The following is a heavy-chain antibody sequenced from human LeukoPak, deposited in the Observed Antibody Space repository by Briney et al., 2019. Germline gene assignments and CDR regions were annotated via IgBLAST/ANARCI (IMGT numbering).Heavy chain of an antibody. J-gene: IGHJ4*02. Sequence: PGGSLRLSCAASGFTLSTYWMSWVRQAPGKGLEWVANIKPDGSEQYYVDSVRGRFTISRDNAKNSLYLQMNSLRAEDTAIYYCARESAGGPDYWGQGTLVTVSS. CDR3: ARESAGGPDY. CDR1: GFTLSTYW. V-gene: IGHV3-7*05. CDR2: IKPDGSEQ. D-gene: IGHD6-19*01.